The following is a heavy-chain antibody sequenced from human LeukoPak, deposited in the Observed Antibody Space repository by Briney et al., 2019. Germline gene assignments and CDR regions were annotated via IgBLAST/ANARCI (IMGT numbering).Heavy chain of an antibody. CDR3: ASHYVWGSYRYPWYFDY. Sequence: PGGSLRLSCAASGLTFSSYALAWVRQAPGKGLEWVSAISGSGGSTYYADSVKGRFTISRDNSKNTLYLQMNSLRAEDTAVYYCASHYVWGSYRYPWYFDYWGQGTLVTVSS. V-gene: IGHV3-23*01. J-gene: IGHJ4*02. D-gene: IGHD3-16*02. CDR2: ISGSGGST. CDR1: GLTFSSYA.